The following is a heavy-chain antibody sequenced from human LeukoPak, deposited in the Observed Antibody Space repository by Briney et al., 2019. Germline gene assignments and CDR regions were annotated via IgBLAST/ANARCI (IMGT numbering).Heavy chain of an antibody. CDR1: GVTFRTYV. V-gene: IGHV3-23*01. CDR3: AKDNGDSSGYSFDY. CDR2: IGGSGVTT. Sequence: GGSLRLSCAASGVTFRTYVMSWVRQAPGKGLEWVAGIGGSGVTTYYADSVKGRFTISRDNAKNSLYLQMNSLRAEDTALYYCAKDNGDSSGYSFDYWGQGTLVTVSS. J-gene: IGHJ4*02. D-gene: IGHD3-22*01.